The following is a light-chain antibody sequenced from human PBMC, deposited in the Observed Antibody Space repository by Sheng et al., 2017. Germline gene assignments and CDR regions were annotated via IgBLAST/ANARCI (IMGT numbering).Light chain of an antibody. Sequence: DIQMTQSPSSLSEYVGDGVTITCRASQSINTYLNWYQQKPGKAPKLLIYAASSLQSGVPSRFSGSGSGTDFTLTISSLRPEDFATYYCQQSYSTPWTFGQGTKVEVK. CDR2: AAS. J-gene: IGKJ1*01. CDR1: QSINTY. CDR3: QQSYSTPWT. V-gene: IGKV1-39*01.